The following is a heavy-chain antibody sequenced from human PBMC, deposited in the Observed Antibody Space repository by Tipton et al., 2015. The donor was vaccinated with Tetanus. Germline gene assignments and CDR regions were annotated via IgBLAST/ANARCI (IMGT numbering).Heavy chain of an antibody. CDR1: GFSFSDYG. J-gene: IGHJ4*02. Sequence: SLRLSCAASGFSFSDYGMHWVRQAPGQGLEWLAVISFDGKTEDYADSVKGRFTLSRDNSKSTLFLQMNSLRAEDTAVYFCGKGYTFFHGRAIDHWGQGTLVTVSS. CDR2: ISFDGKTE. V-gene: IGHV3-30*18. D-gene: IGHD5-12*01. CDR3: GKGYTFFHGRAIDH.